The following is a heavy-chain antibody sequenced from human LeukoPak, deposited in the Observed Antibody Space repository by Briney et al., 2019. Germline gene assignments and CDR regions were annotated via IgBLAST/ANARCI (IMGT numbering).Heavy chain of an antibody. D-gene: IGHD3-10*01. CDR1: GFTFTNCA. CDR2: ISHDGTNK. CDR3: AGFGDLSGGRFDC. V-gene: IGHV3-30*03. Sequence: PGGSLRLSCTVSGFTFTNCAMHWVRQAPGRGQECVAVISHDGTNKHYADSVEGRFTISRDNSKNTLSLQMNSLRLEDTAVYNCAGFGDLSGGRFDCWGQGTLVTFSS. J-gene: IGHJ4*02.